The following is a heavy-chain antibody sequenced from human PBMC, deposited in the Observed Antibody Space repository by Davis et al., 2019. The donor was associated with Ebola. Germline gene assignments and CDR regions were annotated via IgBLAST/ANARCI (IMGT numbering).Heavy chain of an antibody. V-gene: IGHV4-4*02. D-gene: IGHD3-22*01. CDR3: ARAGYYYDSHAFDI. Sequence: PSETLSLTCAVSGGSISSSNWWSWVRQPPGKGLEWIGYIYYSGSTYYNPSLKSRVTISVDTSKNQFSLKLSSVTAADTAVYYCARAGYYYDSHAFDIWGQGTMVTVSS. CDR2: IYYSGST. CDR1: GGSISSSNW. J-gene: IGHJ3*02.